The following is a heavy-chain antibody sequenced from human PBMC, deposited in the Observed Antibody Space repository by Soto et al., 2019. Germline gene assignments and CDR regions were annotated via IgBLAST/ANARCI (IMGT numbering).Heavy chain of an antibody. D-gene: IGHD2-2*01. J-gene: IGHJ6*02. CDR2: ISGYNGNT. CDR1: GYTFTSYV. V-gene: IGHV1-18*01. Sequence: QVQLVQSGAEVKKPGASVKVSCKASGYTFTSYVISWVRQAPGQGLEWMGWISGYNGNTNYAQKVQGRVTMTTDISTSTAYMELRSLRSDDTAVYYCARDGYCISTTCYVGGGFRMDVWGQGTTVTVSS. CDR3: ARDGYCISTTCYVGGGFRMDV.